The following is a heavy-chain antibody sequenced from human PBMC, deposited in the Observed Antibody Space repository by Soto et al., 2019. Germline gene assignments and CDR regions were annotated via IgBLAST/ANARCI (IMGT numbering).Heavy chain of an antibody. J-gene: IGHJ4*02. Sequence: PSETLSLTCAVYGGSFSGYYWSWIRQPPGKGLEWIGEINHSGSTNYNPSLKSRVTISVDTSKNQFSLKLGSVTAADTAVYYCARVSSRYCSGGSCYSDIQIFDYWGQGMLVTVSS. V-gene: IGHV4-34*01. D-gene: IGHD2-15*01. CDR2: INHSGST. CDR1: GGSFSGYY. CDR3: ARVSSRYCSGGSCYSDIQIFDY.